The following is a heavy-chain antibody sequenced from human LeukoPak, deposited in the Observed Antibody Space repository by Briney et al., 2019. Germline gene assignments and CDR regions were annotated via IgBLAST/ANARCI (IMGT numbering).Heavy chain of an antibody. Sequence: PGGSLRVSCAAPGFTFSSYSMNWVRQALGKGLEWVSSISSSSSYIYYADSVKGRFSISRDNAKSSLYLRMNRPRAASTGVCFCASYQLRHHYWGQGTLVTDSS. D-gene: IGHD2-2*01. CDR1: GFTFSSYS. V-gene: IGHV3-21*03. CDR3: ASYQLRHHY. CDR2: ISSSSSYI. J-gene: IGHJ4*02.